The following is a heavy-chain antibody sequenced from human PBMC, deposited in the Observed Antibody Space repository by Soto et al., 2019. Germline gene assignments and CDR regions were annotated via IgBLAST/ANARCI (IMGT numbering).Heavy chain of an antibody. Sequence: QVHLEQWGAGLLKPSETLSLTSAIYNSSLGAFHWTWIRQPPGKGLEWIGELIHGGSTNYNPSLKSRVTFSLDTSKSQFSLHVMSVTAADTAVYYCARSPLSYDYVRQTWREVGDSFDVWGRGTSVTVSS. CDR1: NSSLGAFH. CDR3: ARSPLSYDYVRQTWREVGDSFDV. D-gene: IGHD3-10*02. J-gene: IGHJ3*01. CDR2: LIHGGST. V-gene: IGHV4-34*02.